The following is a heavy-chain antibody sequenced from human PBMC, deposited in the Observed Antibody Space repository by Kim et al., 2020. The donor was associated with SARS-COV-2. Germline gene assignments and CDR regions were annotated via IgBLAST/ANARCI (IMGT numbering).Heavy chain of an antibody. V-gene: IGHV3-30*18. D-gene: IGHD3-22*01. J-gene: IGHJ4*02. Sequence: GGSLRLSCAASGFTFSSYGMHWVRQAPGKGLEWVAVISYDGSNKYYADSVKGRFTISRDNSKNTLYLQMNSLRAEDTAVYYCAKEFYPVEYYDSSGYYNEKVFDYWGQGTLVTVSS. CDR1: GFTFSSYG. CDR3: AKEFYPVEYYDSSGYYNEKVFDY. CDR2: ISYDGSNK.